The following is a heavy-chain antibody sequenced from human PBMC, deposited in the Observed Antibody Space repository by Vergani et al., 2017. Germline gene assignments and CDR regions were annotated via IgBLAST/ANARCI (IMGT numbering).Heavy chain of an antibody. V-gene: IGHV3-15*01. CDR1: GFTFSSYS. CDR3: TTEEPYYYDSSGYYSDAFDI. CDR2: IKSKTDGGTT. J-gene: IGHJ3*02. Sequence: EVQLVESGGGLVKPGGSLRLSCAASGFTFSSYSMNWVRQAPGQGLEWVGRIKSKTDGGTTDYAAPVKGRFTISRDDSKNTLYLQMNSLKTEDTAVYYCTTEEPYYYDSSGYYSDAFDIWGQGTMVTVSS. D-gene: IGHD3-22*01.